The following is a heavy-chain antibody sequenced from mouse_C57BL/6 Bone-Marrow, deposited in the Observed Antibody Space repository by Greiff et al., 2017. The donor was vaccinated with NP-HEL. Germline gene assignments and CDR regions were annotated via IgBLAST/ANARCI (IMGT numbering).Heavy chain of an antibody. V-gene: IGHV1-49*01. D-gene: IGHD1-1*01. J-gene: IGHJ1*03. CDR3: ARRVHYYGSSDLYWYFDV. CDR1: SFAFMASA. CDR2: FTMYSDAT. Sequence: QVQLQQSGAELVRPGSSVKLSCKDSSFAFMASAMHWVKQRPGHGLEWIGSFTMYSDATEYSENFKGKATLTANTSSSTAYMELSSLTSEDSAVYYCARRVHYYGSSDLYWYFDVWGTGTTVTVSS.